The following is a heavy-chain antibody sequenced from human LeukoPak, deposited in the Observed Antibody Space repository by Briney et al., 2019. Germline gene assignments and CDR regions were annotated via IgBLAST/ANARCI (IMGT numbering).Heavy chain of an antibody. CDR2: ISGSGGST. J-gene: IGHJ4*02. CDR3: ARLLGYCSSTSCYPNFDY. CDR1: GFTVSSNY. Sequence: GGSLRLSCAASGFTVSSNYMSWVRQAPGKGLEWVSAISGSGGSTYYADSVKGRFTISRDNSKNTLYLQMNSLRAEDTAVYYCARLLGYCSSTSCYPNFDYWGQGTLVTVSS. D-gene: IGHD2-2*01. V-gene: IGHV3-23*01.